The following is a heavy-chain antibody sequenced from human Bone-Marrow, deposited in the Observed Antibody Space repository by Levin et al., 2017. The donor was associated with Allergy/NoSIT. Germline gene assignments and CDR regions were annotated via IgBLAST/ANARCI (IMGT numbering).Heavy chain of an antibody. D-gene: IGHD3-10*01. CDR3: ARDRSGSYFYF. CDR2: IYYDGSNT. Sequence: GESLKISCAASGFPFSAYGMHWVRQGPGKGLEWVAFIYYDGSNTYYADSVEGRFTISRDNSKNTVHLQMDSLRADDTAMYYCARDRSGSYFYFWGQGTPVTVSS. CDR1: GFPFSAYG. J-gene: IGHJ4*02. V-gene: IGHV3-33*01.